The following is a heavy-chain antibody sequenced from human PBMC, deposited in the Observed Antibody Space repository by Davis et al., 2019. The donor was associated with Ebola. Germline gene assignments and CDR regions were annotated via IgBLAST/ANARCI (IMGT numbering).Heavy chain of an antibody. J-gene: IGHJ4*02. Sequence: PGGSLRLSCAASGFTFSRSPLNWVRQAPGKGLEWVSTISDGSRDTHYADSVKGRFTISRDDSTSTVFLQMNALRAEDTSLYYCTTRLVNHFDYWGQGTLVTVSS. CDR1: GFTFSRSP. V-gene: IGHV3-23*01. CDR3: TTRLVNHFDY. CDR2: ISDGSRDT. D-gene: IGHD3-9*01.